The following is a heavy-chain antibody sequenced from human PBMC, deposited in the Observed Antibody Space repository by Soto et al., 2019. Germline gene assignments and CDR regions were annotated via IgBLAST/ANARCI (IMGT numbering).Heavy chain of an antibody. J-gene: IGHJ4*02. V-gene: IGHV3-30*18. Sequence: PGGSLRLSCAASGFTFSSYGMHWVRQAPGKGLEWVAVISYDGSNKDYADSVKGRFTISRDNSKNTLYLQMNSLRAEDTAVYYCAKFWGRVVLAAPLVYWGQGTLVPGSS. CDR2: ISYDGSNK. CDR3: AKFWGRVVLAAPLVY. D-gene: IGHD2-15*01. CDR1: GFTFSSYG.